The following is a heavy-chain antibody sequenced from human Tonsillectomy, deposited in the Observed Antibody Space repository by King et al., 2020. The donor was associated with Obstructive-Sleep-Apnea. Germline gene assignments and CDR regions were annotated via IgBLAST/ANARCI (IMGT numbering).Heavy chain of an antibody. J-gene: IGHJ4*02. CDR2: IYYSVSD. CDR3: ARYYYDSSGYYYDY. V-gene: IGHV4-59*08. CDR1: GGSISRYY. D-gene: IGHD3-22*01. Sequence: QLQESGPGLVKPSETLSLTCTVSGGSISRYYWSCIRQPPGKGLEWIVYIYYSVSDNYNPPLKSRVTLSVYTSKNQFSLKLSSVTAADTAVYYCARYYYDSSGYYYDYWGQGTLVTVSS.